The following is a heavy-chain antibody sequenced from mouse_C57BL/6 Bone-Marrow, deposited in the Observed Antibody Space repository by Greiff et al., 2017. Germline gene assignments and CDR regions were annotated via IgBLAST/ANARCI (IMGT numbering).Heavy chain of an antibody. CDR3: ARGDYAMDD. CDR2: ISDGGSYT. J-gene: IGHJ4*01. Sequence: EVQGVESGGGLVKPGGSLKLSCAASGFTFSSYAMSWVRQTPEKRLEWVATISDGGSYTYYPDNVKGRFTISRDNAKNNLYLQMSHLKSEDTAMYSCARGDYAMDDWGPGTSVTVSS. CDR1: GFTFSSYA. V-gene: IGHV5-4*01.